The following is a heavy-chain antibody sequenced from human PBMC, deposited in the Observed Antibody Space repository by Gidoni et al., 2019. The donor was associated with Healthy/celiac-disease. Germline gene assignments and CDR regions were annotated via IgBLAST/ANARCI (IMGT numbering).Heavy chain of an antibody. CDR1: GFTFGDYA. CDR2: IRSKAYGGTT. D-gene: IGHD2-2*01. V-gene: IGHV3-49*04. J-gene: IGHJ4*02. CDR3: TRVFGVVVPAANIGGVYYFDY. Sequence: EVQLVESGGGLVQPGRSLRLSCTASGFTFGDYAMSWVRQAPGKGLEWVGFIRSKAYGGTTEYAASVKGRFTISRDDSKSIAYLQMNSLKTEDTAVYYCTRVFGVVVPAANIGGVYYFDYWGQGTLVTVSS.